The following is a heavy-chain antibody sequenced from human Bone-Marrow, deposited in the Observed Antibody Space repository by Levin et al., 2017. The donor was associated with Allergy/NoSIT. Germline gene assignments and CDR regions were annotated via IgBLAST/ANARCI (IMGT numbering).Heavy chain of an antibody. CDR2: ITGNGVRT. Sequence: GGSLRLSCAASGVTFSTDPMSWVRQAPGKGLEWVSSITGNGVRTFYADSVRGRFTISRDNSKNTLYLLMNSLRAEDTAVYYCAKDPTGGYSGYEVRYFDLWGRGTLVTVSS. CDR3: AKDPTGGYSGYEVRYFDL. V-gene: IGHV3-23*01. CDR1: GVTFSTDP. D-gene: IGHD5-12*01. J-gene: IGHJ2*01.